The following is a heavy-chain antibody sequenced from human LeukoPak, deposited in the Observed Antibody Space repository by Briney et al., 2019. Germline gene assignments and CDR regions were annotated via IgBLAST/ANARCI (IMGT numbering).Heavy chain of an antibody. CDR1: GFTFCNAW. CDR2: IKSKTDGGTT. V-gene: IGHV3-15*01. D-gene: IGHD2-15*01. CDR3: TTEGIVVVGAVDY. J-gene: IGHJ4*02. Sequence: GGNLRRYCAASGFTFCNAWMSWVPQAPGKGLEWVGRIKSKTDGGTTDYAAPVKGRFTISRDDSKNTLYMQMNSLKTEDTAVYYCTTEGIVVVGAVDYWGQGTLVTVSS.